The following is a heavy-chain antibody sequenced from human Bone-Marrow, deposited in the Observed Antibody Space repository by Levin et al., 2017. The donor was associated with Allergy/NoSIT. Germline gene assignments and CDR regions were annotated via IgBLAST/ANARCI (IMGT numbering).Heavy chain of an antibody. V-gene: IGHV4-34*01. J-gene: IGHJ5*02. Sequence: SETLSLTCAVYGGSFSGYYWSWIRQPPGKGLEWIGEINHSGSTNYNPSLKSRVTISVDTSKNQFSLKLSSVTAADTAVYYCARGCGNNPGRWFDPWGQGTLVTVSS. D-gene: IGHD1/OR15-1a*01. CDR3: ARGCGNNPGRWFDP. CDR1: GGSFSGYY. CDR2: INHSGST.